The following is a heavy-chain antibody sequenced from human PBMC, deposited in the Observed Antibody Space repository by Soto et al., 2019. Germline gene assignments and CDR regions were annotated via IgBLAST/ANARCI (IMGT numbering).Heavy chain of an antibody. CDR1: GGSIGSYY. J-gene: IGHJ3*02. Sequence: SETLSLTCTVSGGSIGSYYWSWIRQPPGKGLEWIGYIYYSGSTNYNPSLKSRVTISVDTSKNQFTLKLSSVTAADTAVYYCARVSGSIVVPNAFDIWGQGTMVTVSS. CDR2: IYYSGST. V-gene: IGHV4-59*01. CDR3: ARVSGSIVVPNAFDI. D-gene: IGHD3-22*01.